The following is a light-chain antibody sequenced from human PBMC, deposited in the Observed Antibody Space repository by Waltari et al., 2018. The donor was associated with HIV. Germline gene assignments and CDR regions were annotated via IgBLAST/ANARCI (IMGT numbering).Light chain of an antibody. Sequence: DIQMTQSPTPLPASVGDRVTITCRASQSISSRLAWYQQKPGKAPKLLIYKASSLETGVPSRFSGSGSGTEFTLTISSLQPDDCATYYCQHYNTYPWTFGQGTKVEIK. J-gene: IGKJ1*01. CDR2: KAS. CDR1: QSISSR. CDR3: QHYNTYPWT. V-gene: IGKV1-5*03.